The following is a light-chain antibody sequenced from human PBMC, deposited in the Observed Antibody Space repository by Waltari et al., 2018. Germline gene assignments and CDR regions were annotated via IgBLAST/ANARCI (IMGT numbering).Light chain of an antibody. CDR1: QSISTY. CDR3: LQSYNDPT. J-gene: IGKJ1*01. CDR2: GSS. Sequence: DIQMTQSPSSLSASVGDRGTITCRASQSISTYLNWYQQKPGKAPKLLIYGSSSLQSRVPSRFSGSGSGTDFTLNISSLQLEDFATYYCLQSYNDPTFGQGTKVEIK. V-gene: IGKV1-39*01.